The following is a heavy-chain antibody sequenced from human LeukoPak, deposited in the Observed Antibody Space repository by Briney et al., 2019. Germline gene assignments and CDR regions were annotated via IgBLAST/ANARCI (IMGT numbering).Heavy chain of an antibody. CDR3: AGLYRGYSCYFDQ. CDR1: GDSISGYY. V-gene: IGHV4-4*09. D-gene: IGHD5-12*01. Sequence: SETLSLTCTVSGDSISGYYWSWIRQPPGKGLEWIGYIYPSGSTNYNPSLMSRLTMSLDTSKNQLSLNLSSVTAADTAVYYCAGLYRGYSCYFDQGGQGTLVTVSS. CDR2: IYPSGST. J-gene: IGHJ4*02.